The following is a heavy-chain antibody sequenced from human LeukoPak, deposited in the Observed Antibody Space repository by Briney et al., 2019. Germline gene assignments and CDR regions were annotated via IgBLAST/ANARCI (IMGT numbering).Heavy chain of an antibody. CDR2: IIPIFGTA. CDR1: GGTFSSYA. D-gene: IGHD4-23*01. Sequence: SVKVSCKASGGTFSSYAISWVRQAPGQGLEWMGGIIPIFGTANYAQKFQGRVTITADESTSTAYMELSSLRSEDTAVYYCARADFGGNSGAFDIWGQGTMVTVSS. J-gene: IGHJ3*02. CDR3: ARADFGGNSGAFDI. V-gene: IGHV1-69*13.